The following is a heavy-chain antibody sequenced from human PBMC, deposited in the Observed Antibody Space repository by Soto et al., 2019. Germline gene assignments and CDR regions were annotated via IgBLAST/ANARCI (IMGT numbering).Heavy chain of an antibody. J-gene: IGHJ6*02. CDR3: ASSYSSSYDFYYGMDV. CDR1: GGSISSGGYS. CDR2: IYHSGST. D-gene: IGHD6-6*01. Sequence: PSETLSLTCAVSGGSISSGGYSWSWIRQPPGKGLEWIGYIYHSGSTYYNPSLKSRVTISVDRSKNQFSLKLSSVTAADTAVYYCASSYSSSYDFYYGMDVWGQGXTVTVSS. V-gene: IGHV4-30-2*01.